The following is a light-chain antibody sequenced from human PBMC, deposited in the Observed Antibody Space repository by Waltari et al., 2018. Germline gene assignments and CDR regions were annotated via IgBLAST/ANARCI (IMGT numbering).Light chain of an antibody. CDR1: SGSLSTTSY. V-gene: IGLV8-61*01. CDR3: ALYMGSGIWV. Sequence: QTVVTQEPSLSVSPGGTVTLPCALSSGSLSTTSYATWYQQPPGQAPRTLVYKPNARSSGVPDRFSGSILGNTAALTITGAQADDESDYYCALYMGSGIWVFGGGTRLTVL. CDR2: KPN. J-gene: IGLJ3*02.